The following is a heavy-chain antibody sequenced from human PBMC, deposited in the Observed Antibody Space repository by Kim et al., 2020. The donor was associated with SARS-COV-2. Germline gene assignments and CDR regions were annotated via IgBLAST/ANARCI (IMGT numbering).Heavy chain of an antibody. J-gene: IGHJ6*02. CDR1: GFIVNSKY. CDR2: IHSGGST. V-gene: IGHV3-53*01. Sequence: GGSLRLSCAASGFIVNSKYMSWVRQAPGKGLEWVSVIHSGGSTNYADSVKGRFTISRDNSKNTLYLQMNSLRVEDTAVYYCAKGGGGGIPWSMEVWGQGTTVTVSS. CDR3: AKGGGGGIPWSMEV. D-gene: IGHD3-16*02.